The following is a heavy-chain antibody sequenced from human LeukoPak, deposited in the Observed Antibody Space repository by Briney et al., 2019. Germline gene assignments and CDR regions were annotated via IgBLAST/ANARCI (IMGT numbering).Heavy chain of an antibody. J-gene: IGHJ5*02. V-gene: IGHV5-10-1*01. D-gene: IGHD6-19*01. CDR3: ASSRAGTLKVHNWFDP. CDR2: IDPTDSYT. CDR1: GYSFSSYW. Sequence: GEALKISCQGSGYSFSSYWISWVRPMPGKGLEWMGRIDPTDSYTDYSPSFQGHVTISVDRSISTAYLQWSSLKASDTAMYFCASSRAGTLKVHNWFDPWGQGSLVTVSS.